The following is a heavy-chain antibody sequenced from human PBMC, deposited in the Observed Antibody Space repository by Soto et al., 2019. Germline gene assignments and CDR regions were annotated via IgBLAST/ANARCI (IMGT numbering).Heavy chain of an antibody. V-gene: IGHV1-69*13. CDR1: GCTFSSYA. CDR3: AREASYGSGDY. J-gene: IGHJ4*02. Sequence: SVKVSCKASGCTFSSYAISWVRQAPGQVLEWMGGIIPIFGTANYAQKFQGRVTITADESTSTAYMGLSSLRSEDTAVYYCAREASYGSGDYWGQGTLVTVSS. D-gene: IGHD3-10*01. CDR2: IIPIFGTA.